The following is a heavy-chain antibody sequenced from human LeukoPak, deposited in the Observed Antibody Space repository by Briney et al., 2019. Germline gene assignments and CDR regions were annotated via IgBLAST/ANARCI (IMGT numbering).Heavy chain of an antibody. Sequence: GGSLRLSCEASGFSFSSYATSWVRQAPGKGLEWVSGINGSGGTTYYAGSVKGRFTISRDISKNTLYLQMSSLRAGDTAVYYCARDLYADFWSGSVDYWGRGTLVTVSS. V-gene: IGHV3-23*01. CDR2: INGSGGTT. CDR3: ARDLYADFWSGSVDY. J-gene: IGHJ4*02. D-gene: IGHD3-3*01. CDR1: GFSFSSYA.